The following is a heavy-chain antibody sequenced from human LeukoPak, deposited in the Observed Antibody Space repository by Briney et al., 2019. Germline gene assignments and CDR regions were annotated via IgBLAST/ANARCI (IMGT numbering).Heavy chain of an antibody. J-gene: IGHJ6*03. CDR3: ARGSSYGYDYNYMDV. Sequence: GGSLRLSCAASGFTFRDYYMSWIRQAPGKGLEWLSYISNSGTTVVYSDSVLGRFTISRDNDKKSVFLQLDSLRAEDTAVYYCARGSSYGYDYNYMDVWGKGTTVTVSS. CDR1: GFTFRDYY. V-gene: IGHV3-11*04. CDR2: ISNSGTTV. D-gene: IGHD5-18*01.